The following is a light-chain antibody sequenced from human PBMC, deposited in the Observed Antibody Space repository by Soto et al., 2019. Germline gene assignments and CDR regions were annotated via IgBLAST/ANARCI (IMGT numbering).Light chain of an antibody. CDR1: QSVSSN. Sequence: EIVMTQSPDTLSVFPGERATLSCRASQSVSSNLAWYQQKPGQAPRLLIYDASTRATGIPARFSGSGSGTDFTLTISSLQSEDFAVYYCQQYNNWPPWTFGQGTKVEIK. J-gene: IGKJ1*01. CDR2: DAS. V-gene: IGKV3-15*01. CDR3: QQYNNWPPWT.